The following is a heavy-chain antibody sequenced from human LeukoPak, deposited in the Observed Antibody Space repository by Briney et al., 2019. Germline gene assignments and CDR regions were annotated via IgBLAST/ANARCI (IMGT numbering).Heavy chain of an antibody. J-gene: IGHJ5*02. CDR1: GFTFSGFS. D-gene: IGHD5-12*01. Sequence: GGSLRLSCAASGFTFSGFSMNWVRQAPGKGLEWVAVISYDGSNKYYADSVKGRFTISRDNSKNTLYLQMNSLRAEDTAVYYCARVLTYSGYDTNWFDPWGQGTLVTVSS. V-gene: IGHV3-30-3*01. CDR3: ARVLTYSGYDTNWFDP. CDR2: ISYDGSNK.